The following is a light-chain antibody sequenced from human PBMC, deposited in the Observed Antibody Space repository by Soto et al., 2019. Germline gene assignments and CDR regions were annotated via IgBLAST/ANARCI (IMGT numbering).Light chain of an antibody. V-gene: IGKV1-5*03. Sequence: EIQLTQSPSTLSTSVGDRVTITCRASQSISSWLAWYQQKPGKAPNLLIYKASRLQSGVPSRFSGSGSGTEFPLTSSSLHPDYFATYYCQQNNRYPYTFGQGTKLEIK. CDR3: QQNNRYPYT. CDR2: KAS. CDR1: QSISSW. J-gene: IGKJ2*01.